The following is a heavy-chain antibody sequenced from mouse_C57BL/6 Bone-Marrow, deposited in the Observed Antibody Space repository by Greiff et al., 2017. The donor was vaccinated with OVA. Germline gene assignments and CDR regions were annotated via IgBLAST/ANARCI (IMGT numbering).Heavy chain of an antibody. CDR1: GYTFTSYW. D-gene: IGHD3-2*02. CDR3: ARVDSSGIHYYAMDY. CDR2: IDPSDSYT. Sequence: VQLQQPGAELVKPGASVKLSCKASGYTFTSYWMQWVKQRPGQGLEWIGEIDPSDSYTNYNQKFKGKATLTVDTSSSTAYMQLSSLTSEDSAVYYCARVDSSGIHYYAMDYWGQGTSVTVSS. V-gene: IGHV1-50*01. J-gene: IGHJ4*01.